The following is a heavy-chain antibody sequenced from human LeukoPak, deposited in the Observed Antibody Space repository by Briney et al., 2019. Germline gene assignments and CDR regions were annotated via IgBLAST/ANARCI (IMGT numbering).Heavy chain of an antibody. CDR1: GYTFTSYG. V-gene: IGHV1-18*04. J-gene: IGHJ6*04. CDR3: ARDPRGQQLVPLGMDV. D-gene: IGHD6-13*01. Sequence: GASVQVSCKASGYTFTSYGISWVRQAPGQGVEWMGWISAYNGNTNYAQKLQGRVTMTTDTSTSTAYMELRSLRSDDTAVYYCARDPRGQQLVPLGMDVWGKGTTVTVSS. CDR2: ISAYNGNT.